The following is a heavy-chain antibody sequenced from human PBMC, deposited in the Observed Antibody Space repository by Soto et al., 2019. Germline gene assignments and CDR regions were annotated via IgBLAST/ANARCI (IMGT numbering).Heavy chain of an antibody. J-gene: IGHJ3*02. CDR3: AAPRYDILTGYCPYAI. D-gene: IGHD3-9*01. V-gene: IGHV1-2*04. CDR1: GYTFTGYY. CDR2: INPNSGGT. Sequence: ASVKVSCKASGYTFTGYYMHWVRQAPGQGLEWMGWINPNSGGTNYAQKFQGWVTMTRDTSISTAYMELSSLRSEDTAVYYCAAPRYDILTGYCPYAIWGQGTMVTVSS.